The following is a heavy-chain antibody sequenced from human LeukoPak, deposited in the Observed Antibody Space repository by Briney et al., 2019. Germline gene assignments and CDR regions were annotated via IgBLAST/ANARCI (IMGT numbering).Heavy chain of an antibody. CDR2: ISSSSSTI. V-gene: IGHV3-48*01. J-gene: IGHJ6*03. CDR1: GFTLSSYS. D-gene: IGHD1-1*01. CDR3: ARDWQLGFDYMDV. Sequence: GGSLRLSCAASGFTLSSYSMNWVRQAPGKGLEWVSYISSSSSTIYYADSVKGRFTISRDNAKNSLYLQMNSLRAEDTAVYYCARDWQLGFDYMDVWGKGTTVTVSS.